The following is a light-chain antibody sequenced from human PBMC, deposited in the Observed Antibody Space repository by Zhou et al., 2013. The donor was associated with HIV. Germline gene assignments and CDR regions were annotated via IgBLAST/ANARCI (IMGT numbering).Light chain of an antibody. Sequence: EIVLTQSPATLSLSPGERAILTCRASQYVPSSSLAWYQQKPGQAPRLLIYGVSNRATDTPVRFSGSGSGTDFSLNISRLEPEDFAMYYCQHYGSSVPWTFGQGTRVEMK. CDR3: QHYGSSVPWT. CDR2: GVS. CDR1: QYVPSSS. J-gene: IGKJ1*01. V-gene: IGKV3-20*01.